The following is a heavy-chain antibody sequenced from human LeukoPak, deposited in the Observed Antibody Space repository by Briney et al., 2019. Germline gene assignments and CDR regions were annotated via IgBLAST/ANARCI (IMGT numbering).Heavy chain of an antibody. Sequence: GGSLRLSCAGSGFTFSLYGMSWVRQAPGKGLEWISIISGSGAITYYADSVKGRFTISRDNSKSTKYLQMNSLRAEDTAVYYCARSDYYDSSGYYPDWGQGTLVTVSS. V-gene: IGHV3-23*01. CDR1: GFTFSLYG. D-gene: IGHD3-22*01. CDR3: ARSDYYDSSGYYPD. J-gene: IGHJ4*02. CDR2: ISGSGAIT.